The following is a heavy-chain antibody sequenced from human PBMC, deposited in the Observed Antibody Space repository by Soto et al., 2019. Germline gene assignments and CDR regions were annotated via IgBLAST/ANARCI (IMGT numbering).Heavy chain of an antibody. J-gene: IGHJ3*02. Sequence: QMQLVESGGGVVQPGTSLRVSCAASGFTFSHYGIHWVRQAPGKGLEWVAVASYDGGIKLYADSVRDRFAISRDNSKNTLYLQMKSLGPGATSVYYCAKLPWGFNYYDRSEYRATDHDAFHIWGQGTMVPVSS. D-gene: IGHD3-22*01. V-gene: IGHV3-30*18. CDR2: ASYDGGIK. CDR3: AKLPWGFNYYDRSEYRATDHDAFHI. CDR1: GFTFSHYG.